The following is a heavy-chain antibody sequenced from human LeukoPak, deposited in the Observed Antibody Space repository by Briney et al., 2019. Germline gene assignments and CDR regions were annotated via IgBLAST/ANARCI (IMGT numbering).Heavy chain of an antibody. CDR3: ARGGRSRYPPPFDY. CDR2: IYRSGST. Sequence: SETLSLTGAVSGGSISSGGYCWRWIRQPPGKGLEWIGYIYRSGSTYYNPSLKSRVTISVDRSKNQFSLKLSSVTAADTAVYYCARGGRSRYPPPFDYWGQGTLVTVSS. V-gene: IGHV4-30-2*01. CDR1: GGSISSGGYC. J-gene: IGHJ4*02. D-gene: IGHD2-15*01.